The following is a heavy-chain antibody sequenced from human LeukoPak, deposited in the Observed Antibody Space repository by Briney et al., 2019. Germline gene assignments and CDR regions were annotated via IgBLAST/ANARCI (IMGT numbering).Heavy chain of an antibody. J-gene: IGHJ4*02. CDR2: TYYRSKWYN. CDR3: ARGDYYDSGVHWGFDY. CDR1: GDSVSSNSAT. V-gene: IGHV6-1*01. D-gene: IGHD3-22*01. Sequence: SQTLSLTCAISGDSVSSNSATWSWIRQSPSRGLEWLGRTYYRSKWYNDYAVSMTSRITINPDTSKNQFSLQLNSVTPEDTAVYYCARGDYYDSGVHWGFDYWGQGTLVTVSS.